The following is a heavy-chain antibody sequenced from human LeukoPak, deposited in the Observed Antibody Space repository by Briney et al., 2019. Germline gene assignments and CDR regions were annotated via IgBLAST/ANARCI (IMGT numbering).Heavy chain of an antibody. CDR2: ISHDGSKK. CDR3: ARYSGIIKTFDY. V-gene: IGHV3-30*03. D-gene: IGHD1-26*01. J-gene: IGHJ4*02. Sequence: GGSLRLSCTASGFTFSNYDMHWVRHAQGKGLEWVALISHDGSKKYFADSVKGRFTVSRDNSKNTLYLQLNSLGAEDTAMYYCARYSGIIKTFDYWGQGTLVTVSS. CDR1: GFTFSNYD.